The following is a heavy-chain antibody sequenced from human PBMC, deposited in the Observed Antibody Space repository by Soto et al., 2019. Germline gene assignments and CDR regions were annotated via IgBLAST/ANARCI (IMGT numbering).Heavy chain of an antibody. Sequence: QVQLVQSGAEVKKPGASVKVSCMASGYSFSDYHIYWVRQAPGQGLEWLGRINPKSGGTSTAQKFQGWVTMTRDTSISTAYMALTRLKSDDTAVYFCARGHSTDCSNGVCSFFYNHEMDVWGQGTTVTVSS. CDR1: GYSFSDYH. CDR2: INPKSGGT. CDR3: ARGHSTDCSNGVCSFFYNHEMDV. V-gene: IGHV1-2*04. J-gene: IGHJ6*02. D-gene: IGHD2-8*01.